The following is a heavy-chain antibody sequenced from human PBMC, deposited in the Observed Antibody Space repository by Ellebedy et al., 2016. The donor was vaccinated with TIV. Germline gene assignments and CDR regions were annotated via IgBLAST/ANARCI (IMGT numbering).Heavy chain of an antibody. CDR1: GFTFSSYW. Sequence: GESLKISCAASGFTFSSYWMHWARQAPGKGLEWVSTISNSGESTNNADSGKGRFTISRDNSKNTLYLQMNGLRAEDTAVYYCAKDRIVGARKFDDWGQGTLVTVSS. CDR3: AKDRIVGARKFDD. V-gene: IGHV3-23*01. CDR2: ISNSGEST. D-gene: IGHD1-26*01. J-gene: IGHJ4*02.